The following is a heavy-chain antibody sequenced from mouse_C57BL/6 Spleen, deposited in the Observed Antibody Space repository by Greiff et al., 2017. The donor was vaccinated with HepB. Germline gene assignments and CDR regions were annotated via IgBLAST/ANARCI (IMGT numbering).Heavy chain of an antibody. V-gene: IGHV14-4*01. D-gene: IGHD1-1*01. CDR3: SARYDYFDY. CDR1: GFNIKDDY. Sequence: EVQLQQSGAELVRPGASVKLSCTASGFNIKDDYMHWVKQRPEQGLEWIGWIDPENGDTEYASKFQGKATITADTSSNTAYLQISSLTSEDTAVYYCSARYDYFDYWGQGTTLTVSS. J-gene: IGHJ2*01. CDR2: IDPENGDT.